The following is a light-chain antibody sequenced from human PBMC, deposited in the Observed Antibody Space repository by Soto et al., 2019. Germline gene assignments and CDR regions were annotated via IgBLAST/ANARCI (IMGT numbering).Light chain of an antibody. V-gene: IGKV3-11*01. CDR1: QSVSSY. CDR2: EAS. CDR3: QQRTNWVT. Sequence: EIVFSQSPATLSLSPGERATLSFRASQSVSSYLAWYQQKPGQAPRLLIYEASNRATGIPARFSGSGSGTDFTLTISSLEPEDFAVYYCQQRTNWVTFGGGTKVDIK. J-gene: IGKJ4*01.